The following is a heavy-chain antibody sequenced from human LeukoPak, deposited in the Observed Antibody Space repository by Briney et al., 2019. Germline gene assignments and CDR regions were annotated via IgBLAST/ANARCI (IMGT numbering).Heavy chain of an antibody. Sequence: SVKVSCQASGYTFTNYATNWVRQAPGQGLEWMGGIIPISGTTNYAQKFQGRVTITADKSTSTAYMELSSLRSEDTAVYYCATLCCGSYYMDVWGKGTTVTVSS. CDR2: IIPISGTT. D-gene: IGHD2-15*01. J-gene: IGHJ6*03. CDR1: GYTFTNYA. CDR3: ATLCCGSYYMDV. V-gene: IGHV1-69*06.